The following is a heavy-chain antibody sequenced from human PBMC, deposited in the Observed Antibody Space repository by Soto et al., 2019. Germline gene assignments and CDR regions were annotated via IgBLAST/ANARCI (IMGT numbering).Heavy chain of an antibody. D-gene: IGHD6-6*01. CDR2: ISSNSRTM. CDR3: AGARNNYDYGMDV. CDR1: GFIFSVYS. V-gene: IGHV3-48*02. J-gene: IGHJ6*04. Sequence: EVQLVESGGGLVQPGGSLRLSCAASGFIFSVYSMKWVRQAPGRGLEWVSYISSNSRTMHYAVSVKGRFTISRDNAKNSLYLQMNSLGDEDTAVYYCAGARNNYDYGMDVWGKGPTVTVSS.